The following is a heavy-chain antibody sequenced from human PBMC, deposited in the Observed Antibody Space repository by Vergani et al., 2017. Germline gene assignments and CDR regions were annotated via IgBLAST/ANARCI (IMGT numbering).Heavy chain of an antibody. D-gene: IGHD3-10*01. V-gene: IGHV4-59*01. J-gene: IGHJ6*02. Sequence: QVQLQESGPGLVKPSGTLSLTCNVSGGSISTYYWSWIRQPPRKALEWIGYIYYSGSTKYNPSLTSRVTILVDTSKNQLSLNLSSVTAADTAVYYCARANYYYYGMDVWGPGTTVTVSS. CDR2: IYYSGST. CDR3: ARANYYYYGMDV. CDR1: GGSISTYY.